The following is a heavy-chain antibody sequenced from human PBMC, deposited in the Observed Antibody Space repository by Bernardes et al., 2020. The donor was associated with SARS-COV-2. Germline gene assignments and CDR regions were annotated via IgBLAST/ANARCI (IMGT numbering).Heavy chain of an antibody. V-gene: IGHV4-34*01. J-gene: IGHJ4*02. Sequence: SETLSLRCAVYGGSLSDYSWSWIRQAPGKGLEWIGEITQSGSTKYNPSLRRRVTISLDTSKNQVSLKLSSVTAADTAVYYCARGASGVNMILVVIGFSYYFDSWGQGTPVTVSS. CDR2: ITQSGST. CDR1: GGSLSDYS. CDR3: ARGASGVNMILVVIGFSYYFDS. D-gene: IGHD3-22*01.